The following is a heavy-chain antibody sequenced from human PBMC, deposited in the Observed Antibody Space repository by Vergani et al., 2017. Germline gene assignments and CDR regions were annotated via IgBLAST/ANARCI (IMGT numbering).Heavy chain of an antibody. V-gene: IGHV3-23*01. D-gene: IGHD5-24*01. CDR3: AKGDGYPSDFDY. Sequence: EVQLLESGGGLVQPGGSLRLSCAASGFTFSSYAMSWVRQAPGKGLEWVSAISGSGGSTYYADSVKGRFTISRGNSKNTLYLQMNSLRAEDTAVYYCAKGDGYPSDFDYWGQGTLVTVSS. CDR2: ISGSGGST. CDR1: GFTFSSYA. J-gene: IGHJ4*02.